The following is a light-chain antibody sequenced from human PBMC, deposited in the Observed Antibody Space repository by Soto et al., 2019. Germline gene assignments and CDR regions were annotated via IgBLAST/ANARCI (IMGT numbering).Light chain of an antibody. CDR1: QSISRW. V-gene: IGKV1-5*03. CDR2: EAS. CDR3: QQYNSGWT. J-gene: IGKJ1*01. Sequence: DTQMTQSPSTLSASVGDRVTITCRASQSISRWLAWYQQKPGKPPSLLIYEASNLENGGPSRLSGSGSGTEFSLTISSLKPDDSATYYCQQYNSGWTFGQGTKVDI.